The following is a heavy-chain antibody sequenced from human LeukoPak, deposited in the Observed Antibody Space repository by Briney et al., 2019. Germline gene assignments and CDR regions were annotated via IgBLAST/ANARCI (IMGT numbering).Heavy chain of an antibody. D-gene: IGHD3-9*01. J-gene: IGHJ4*02. V-gene: IGHV4-34*01. CDR1: GGSITGYY. Sequence: SETLSLTCAVYGGSITGYYWSWIRQTPGRGLEWVGEIHYTGATSYNPSLKSRATISTDTSKNQFSLRLSSVTAADTAVYYCARGNILTGYCSDFWGQGALVTVSS. CDR3: ARGNILTGYCSDF. CDR2: IHYTGAT.